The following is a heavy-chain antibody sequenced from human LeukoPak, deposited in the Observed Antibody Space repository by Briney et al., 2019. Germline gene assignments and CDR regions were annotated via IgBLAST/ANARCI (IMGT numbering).Heavy chain of an antibody. J-gene: IGHJ4*02. D-gene: IGHD3-16*01. CDR1: GFTVSSNY. Sequence: GGSLRLSCAASGFTVSSNYMSWVRQAPGKGLEWVSVIYSGGSTYYADSVKGRFTISRDNSKNTLYLQMNSLRAEDTAVYYCARMDWGSHFFDYWGQGTLVTVSS. V-gene: IGHV3-66*01. CDR2: IYSGGST. CDR3: ARMDWGSHFFDY.